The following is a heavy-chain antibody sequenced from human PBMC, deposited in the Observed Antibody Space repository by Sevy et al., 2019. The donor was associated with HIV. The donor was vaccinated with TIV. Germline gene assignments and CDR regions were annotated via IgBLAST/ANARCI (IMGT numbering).Heavy chain of an antibody. Sequence: SETLSLTCTVSGGSISVYYWSWIRQPPGKALEYFGDIYYTGSTNYNPSLKTRVTISVDTSKNQLSLKLSSVTAADTAVYYCARAPPVRSGDDSLNWFDPWGQGTLVTVSS. CDR1: GGSISVYY. CDR2: IYYTGST. V-gene: IGHV4-59*13. D-gene: IGHD5-12*01. J-gene: IGHJ5*02. CDR3: ARAPPVRSGDDSLNWFDP.